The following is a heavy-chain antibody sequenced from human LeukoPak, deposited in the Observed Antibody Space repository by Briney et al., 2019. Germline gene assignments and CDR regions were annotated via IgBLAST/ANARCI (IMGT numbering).Heavy chain of an antibody. CDR1: GYTFTGYY. CDR2: INPNSGGT. Sequence: ASVKVSCKASGYTFTGYYMHWVRQAPGQGLEWMGWINPNSGGTNYAQKFQGRVTMTRDTSISTAYMELSRLRSDDTAVYYCARGDIVVVPAVMGMDVWGKGTTVTVSS. CDR3: ARGDIVVVPAVMGMDV. J-gene: IGHJ6*03. D-gene: IGHD2-2*01. V-gene: IGHV1-2*02.